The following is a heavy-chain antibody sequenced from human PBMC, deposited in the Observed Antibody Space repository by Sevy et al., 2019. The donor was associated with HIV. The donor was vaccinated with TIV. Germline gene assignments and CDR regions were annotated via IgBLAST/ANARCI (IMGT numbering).Heavy chain of an antibody. V-gene: IGHV4-59*08. Sequence: SETLSLTCTVSGDSINTYYWSWIRQPPGKGLEWIGYVSHSGNTNYNPSLKSRVSMSVDTSTNRFSLKVKSVTAADTAVYYCARLRWDLVVVPGATAGCYFDSWGQGTLVTVSS. J-gene: IGHJ4*02. CDR3: ARLRWDLVVVPGATAGCYFDS. CDR2: VSHSGNT. D-gene: IGHD2-2*01. CDR1: GDSINTYY.